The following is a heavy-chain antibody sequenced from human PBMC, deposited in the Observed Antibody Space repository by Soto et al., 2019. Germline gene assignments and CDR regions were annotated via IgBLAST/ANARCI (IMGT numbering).Heavy chain of an antibody. J-gene: IGHJ4*02. CDR1: GFTFSSYA. V-gene: IGHV3-23*01. CDR3: AQVYYDSSGYYSYFDY. CDR2: ITAGGRST. D-gene: IGHD3-22*01. Sequence: GGSLRLSCAASGFTFSSYAMNWVRQAPGEGLEWVSRITAGGRSTYYADPVKGRFTISRDNSKNTFYLQMNSLRAEDTAVYFCAQVYYDSSGYYSYFDYWGQGTLVTVSS.